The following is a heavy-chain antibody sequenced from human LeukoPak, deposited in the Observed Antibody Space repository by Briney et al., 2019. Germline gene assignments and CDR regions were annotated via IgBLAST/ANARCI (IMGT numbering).Heavy chain of an antibody. V-gene: IGHV1-46*01. Sequence: ASVTVSCKASGYTFSSYYVHWVRQAPGQGLEWMGMIIPSDGFTSYAQKFQGRVTMTRDMSTSTVYMELSSLRSDDTAVYYCATVVGATFDYWGQGTLVTVSS. D-gene: IGHD1-26*01. J-gene: IGHJ4*02. CDR2: IIPSDGFT. CDR3: ATVVGATFDY. CDR1: GYTFSSYY.